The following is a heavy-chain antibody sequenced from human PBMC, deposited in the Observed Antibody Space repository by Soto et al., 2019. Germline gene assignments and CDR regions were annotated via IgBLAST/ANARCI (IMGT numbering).Heavy chain of an antibody. CDR1: GFTFSAFG. CDR3: AKDNPSVHS. CDR2: IWYDGTNT. J-gene: IGHJ4*02. D-gene: IGHD2-21*01. V-gene: IGHV3-33*06. Sequence: QVQLVESGGGVVQPGTSLRLSCAASGFTFSAFGMHWVRQAPGKGLEWVAHIWYDGTNTYYADSVKGRFTISRDNSKNTLFLQMNSLRGEDTAVYYCAKDNPSVHSGGQGNLVTVSS.